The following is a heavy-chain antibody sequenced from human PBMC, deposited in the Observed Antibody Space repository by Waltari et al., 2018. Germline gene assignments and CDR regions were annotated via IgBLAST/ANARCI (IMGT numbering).Heavy chain of an antibody. CDR1: GFTFSSYA. CDR2: ISGSGGTT. J-gene: IGHJ4*02. V-gene: IGHV3-23*01. CDR3: AKNPFYYDASGYGLTD. Sequence: EVQLLESGGGLVQPGGSLRLSCEASGFTFSSYAMTWVRQAPGKGLGSVAAISGSGGTTYYADAVKGRFTISRDNSNNTLCLQMNSLRLEDTAIYYCAKNPFYYDASGYGLTDWGQGILVTVSS. D-gene: IGHD3-22*01.